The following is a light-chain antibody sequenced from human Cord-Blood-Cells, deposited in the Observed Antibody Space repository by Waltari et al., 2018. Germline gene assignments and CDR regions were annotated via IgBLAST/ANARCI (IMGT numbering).Light chain of an antibody. CDR2: DAS. CDR3: QQYNSYSQA. J-gene: IGKJ1*01. V-gene: IGKV1-5*01. Sequence: DIQMPQSPSTLAASAGDRVTITCRASQSISSWLAWYQQKPGKAPKLLIYDASSLESGVPSRFSGSGSGTEFTLTISSLQPDDFATYCCQQYNSYSQAFGQGTKVEIK. CDR1: QSISSW.